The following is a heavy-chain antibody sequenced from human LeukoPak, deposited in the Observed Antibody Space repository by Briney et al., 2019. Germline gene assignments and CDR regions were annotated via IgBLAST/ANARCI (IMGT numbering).Heavy chain of an antibody. D-gene: IGHD3-10*01. V-gene: IGHV4-34*01. CDR3: ARGDNRGAFDI. Sequence: PSETLSLTCAVYGGYVSGYYWNWIRQPPGKGLEWIGEINHSGSTNYNPSLKSRVTISVDRSKNQFSLKVRSVTAAADTAVYFCARGDNRGAFDIWGQGTMVTVSS. J-gene: IGHJ3*02. CDR1: GGYVSGYY. CDR2: INHSGST.